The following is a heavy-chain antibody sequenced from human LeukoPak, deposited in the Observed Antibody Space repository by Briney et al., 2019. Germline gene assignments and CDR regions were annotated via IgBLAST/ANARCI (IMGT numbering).Heavy chain of an antibody. J-gene: IGHJ4*02. CDR2: MNPNSGGT. CDR3: ARDSYYYGSGSSLDFDY. V-gene: IGHV1-2*04. Sequence: ASVKVSCKASGYTFTSYDINWVRQATGQGLEWMGWMNPNSGGTNYAQKFQGWVTMTRDTSISTAYMELSRLRSDDTAVYYCARDSYYYGSGSSLDFDYWGQGTLVTVSS. D-gene: IGHD3-10*01. CDR1: GYTFTSYD.